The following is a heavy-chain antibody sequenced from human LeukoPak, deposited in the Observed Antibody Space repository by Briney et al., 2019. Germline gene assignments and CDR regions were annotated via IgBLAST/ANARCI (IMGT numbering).Heavy chain of an antibody. Sequence: GGSLRLSCAASGFTFSSYSMNWVRQAPGKGLEWVSYISSSSSTIYCADSVKGRFTISRDNAKNSLYLQMDSLRAEDTAVYYCVRGYYAGRGHHFEYWGQGTLVTVSS. V-gene: IGHV3-48*04. CDR3: VRGYYAGRGHHFEY. CDR1: GFTFSSYS. J-gene: IGHJ4*02. D-gene: IGHD3-22*01. CDR2: ISSSSSTI.